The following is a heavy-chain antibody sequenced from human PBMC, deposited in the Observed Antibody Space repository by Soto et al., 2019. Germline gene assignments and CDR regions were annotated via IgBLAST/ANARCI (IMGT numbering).Heavy chain of an antibody. CDR3: ARSIIRYCSGGSCYAYFDI. V-gene: IGHV1-18*01. CDR2: ISAYNGNT. D-gene: IGHD2-15*01. Sequence: QVQLVQSGAEVKKPGASVKVSCKASGYTFTSYGISWVRQAPGQGLEWMGWISAYNGNTNYAQKLQGRVTMTTDTSTSTAYMELRSLRSDDTAVYYCARSIIRYCSGGSCYAYFDIWGQGTMVTVSS. CDR1: GYTFTSYG. J-gene: IGHJ3*02.